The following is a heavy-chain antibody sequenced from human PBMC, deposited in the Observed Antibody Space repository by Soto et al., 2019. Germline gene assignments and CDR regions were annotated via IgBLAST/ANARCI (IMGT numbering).Heavy chain of an antibody. CDR3: AKDNQSGKGYPPNDYSYYGMYV. D-gene: IGHD3-3*01. J-gene: IGHJ6*02. CDR2: ISYDGSNK. V-gene: IGHV3-30*18. CDR1: GFTFSSYG. Sequence: QVQLVESGGGVVQPGRSLRLSCAASGFTFSSYGMHWVRQAPGKGLEWVAVISYDGSNKYYADSVKGRFTISRDNSKNTLYLQMNRRRADDTVVYYCAKDNQSGKGYPPNDYSYYGMYVWCQWTTFTVSS.